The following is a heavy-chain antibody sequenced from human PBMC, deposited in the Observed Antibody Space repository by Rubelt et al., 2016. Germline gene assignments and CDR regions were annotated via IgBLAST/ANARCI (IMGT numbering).Heavy chain of an antibody. CDR2: ISSSGSTI. Sequence: EVQLVESGGGLVQPGGSVRLSCSASGFTLSSHTMHWVRQAPGKGLEWVSYISSSGSTIKYADSVKGRFTISRDNAKNSLYLQMHSLRAEDTAVYYCARVMGGSAVLFDYWGQGTLVTVSS. CDR1: GFTLSSHT. J-gene: IGHJ4*02. V-gene: IGHV3-48*03. D-gene: IGHD3-10*01. CDR3: ARVMGGSAVLFDY.